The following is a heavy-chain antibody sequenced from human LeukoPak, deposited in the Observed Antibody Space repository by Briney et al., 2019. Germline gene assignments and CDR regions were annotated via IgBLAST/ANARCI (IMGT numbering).Heavy chain of an antibody. CDR1: GFTSSTYS. V-gene: IGHV3-21*01. D-gene: IGHD6-19*01. Sequence: PGGSLRLSCAASGFTSSTYSMNWVRQAPGKGREWVSSISSSSSYIYYADSVKGRFTISRDNAKNSLYLQMNSLRAEDTAVYYCARSGWYSDGMDVWGKGTTVTVSS. J-gene: IGHJ6*04. CDR3: ARSGWYSDGMDV. CDR2: ISSSSSYI.